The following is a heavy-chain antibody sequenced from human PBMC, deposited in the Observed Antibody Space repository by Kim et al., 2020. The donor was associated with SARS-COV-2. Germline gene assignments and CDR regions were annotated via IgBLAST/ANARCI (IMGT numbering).Heavy chain of an antibody. Sequence: SETLSLTCAVYGGSFSGYYWSWIRQPPGKGLEWIGEINHSGSTNYNPSLKSRVTISVDTSKNQFSLKLSSVTAADTAVYYCARGGKGRWQKGNWFDPWGQGTLVTVSS. V-gene: IGHV4-34*01. D-gene: IGHD4-17*01. CDR1: GGSFSGYY. CDR3: ARGGKGRWQKGNWFDP. J-gene: IGHJ5*02. CDR2: INHSGST.